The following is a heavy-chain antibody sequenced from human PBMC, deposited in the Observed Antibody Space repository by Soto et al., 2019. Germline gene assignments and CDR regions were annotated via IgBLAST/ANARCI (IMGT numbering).Heavy chain of an antibody. Sequence: SVKVSCKASGGTFSSYTISWVRQAPGQGLEWMGRIIPILGIANYAQKFQGRVTITADKSTSTAYMELSSLRSEDTAVYYCARDFRRSGYYNNWFDPWGQGTLVTVSS. J-gene: IGHJ5*02. CDR3: ARDFRRSGYYNNWFDP. CDR2: IIPILGIA. V-gene: IGHV1-69*04. CDR1: GGTFSSYT. D-gene: IGHD3-3*01.